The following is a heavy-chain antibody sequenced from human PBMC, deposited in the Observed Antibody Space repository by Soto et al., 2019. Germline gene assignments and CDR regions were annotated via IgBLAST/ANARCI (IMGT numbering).Heavy chain of an antibody. CDR1: GGTFSSYA. D-gene: IGHD3-9*01. J-gene: IGHJ3*02. CDR2: IIPIFGTA. V-gene: IGHV1-69*13. Sequence: GASVKVSCKASGGTFSSYAISWVRQAPGQGLEWMGGIIPIFGTANYAQKFQGRVTITADESTSTAYMELSSLRSEDTAVYYCARETPNYDILTGYYGGDAFDIWGQGTMVTVSS. CDR3: ARETPNYDILTGYYGGDAFDI.